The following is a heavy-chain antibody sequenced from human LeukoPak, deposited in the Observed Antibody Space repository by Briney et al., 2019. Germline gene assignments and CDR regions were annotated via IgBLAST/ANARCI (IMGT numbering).Heavy chain of an antibody. D-gene: IGHD2-15*01. CDR3: ARDKMEVVVAARSAYYYYGMDV. CDR2: IYYSGST. Sequence: PSETLSLTCTVSGGSISSYYWSWIRQPPGKGLEWIGYIYYSGSTNYNPSLKSRVTISVDTPKNQFSLKLSSVTAADTAVYYCARDKMEVVVAARSAYYYYGMDVWGKGTTVTVSS. CDR1: GGSISSYY. J-gene: IGHJ6*04. V-gene: IGHV4-59*01.